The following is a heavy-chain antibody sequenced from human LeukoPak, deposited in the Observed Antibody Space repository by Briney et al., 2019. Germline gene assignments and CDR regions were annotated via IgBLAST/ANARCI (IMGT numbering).Heavy chain of an antibody. D-gene: IGHD6-13*01. Sequence: GASVKVSCKASGGSFSDYPINWVRQAPGQGLEWLGGIIPKYSASNYAQAFQGRVTITADESTNTVYMEMSGLRPDDTAVYYCAREFPPGIAAAGGNWFDPWGQGTLVTVSS. CDR1: GGSFSDYP. CDR3: AREFPPGIAAAGGNWFDP. CDR2: IIPKYSAS. V-gene: IGHV1-69*13. J-gene: IGHJ5*02.